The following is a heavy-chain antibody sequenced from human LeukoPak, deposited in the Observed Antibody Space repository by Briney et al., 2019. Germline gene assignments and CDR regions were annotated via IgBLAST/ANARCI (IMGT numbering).Heavy chain of an antibody. D-gene: IGHD5/OR15-5a*01. Sequence: SETLSLTCTVSGGSISSYYWSWIRQPPGKGLEWIGYIYYSGSTNYNPSLKSRVTISVDTSKNQFSLKLSSVTAADTAVYYCASDGPLRFQSDYYYYYMDVWGKGTTVTVSS. CDR2: IYYSGST. J-gene: IGHJ6*03. CDR3: ASDGPLRFQSDYYYYYMDV. V-gene: IGHV4-59*01. CDR1: GGSISSYY.